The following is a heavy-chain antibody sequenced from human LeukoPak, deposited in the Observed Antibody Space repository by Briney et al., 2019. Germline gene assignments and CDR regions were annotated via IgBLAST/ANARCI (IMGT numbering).Heavy chain of an antibody. J-gene: IGHJ3*02. Sequence: PGGSLRLPCAASGFTFSSYAMSWVRQAPGKGLEWVSSISGSGGSTYHADSVKGRFTISKDNSKNTLYLQMNSLRAEDTAVYYCAKTITGTTNDAFDIWGQGTMVTVSS. D-gene: IGHD1-20*01. CDR1: GFTFSSYA. CDR3: AKTITGTTNDAFDI. V-gene: IGHV3-23*01. CDR2: ISGSGGST.